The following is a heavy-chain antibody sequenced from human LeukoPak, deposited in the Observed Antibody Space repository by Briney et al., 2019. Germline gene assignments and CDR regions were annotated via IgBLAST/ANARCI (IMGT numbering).Heavy chain of an antibody. J-gene: IGHJ6*03. V-gene: IGHV3-64*01. CDR2: ISSNGGST. CDR3: ARVMGSSTTKLPDGDYYYYMDV. CDR1: GFTFSSYG. Sequence: GGSLRLSCAASGFTFSSYGMHWVRQAPGKGLEYVSAISSNGGSTYNANSVKGRFTISRDNAENSLYPQMNSLRAEDTAVYYCARVMGSSTTKLPDGDYYYYMDVWGKGTTVTVSS. D-gene: IGHD2-2*01.